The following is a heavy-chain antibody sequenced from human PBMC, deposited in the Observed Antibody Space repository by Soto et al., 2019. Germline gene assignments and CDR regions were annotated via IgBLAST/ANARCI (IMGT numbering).Heavy chain of an antibody. CDR2: ISSSSSYI. CDR1: GFTFSSYS. J-gene: IGHJ6*02. Sequence: GGSLRLSCAASGFTFSSYSMNWVRQAPGKGLEWVSSISSSSSYIYYADSVKGRFTISRDNAKNSLYLQMNSLRAEDTAVYYCARDDIVVVPAPSGDVCGQGTTVTVSS. D-gene: IGHD2-2*01. CDR3: ARDDIVVVPAPSGDV. V-gene: IGHV3-21*01.